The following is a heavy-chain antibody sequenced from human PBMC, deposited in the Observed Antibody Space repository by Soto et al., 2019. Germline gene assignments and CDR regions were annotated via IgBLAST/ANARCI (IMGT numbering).Heavy chain of an antibody. J-gene: IGHJ4*02. Sequence: GGSLRLSCAASGFTVSTNYLNWVRQAPGKGLGWVSVIFGDGSTYYADSAKGRFTISRDKSKNTVYLQMNSLRAEDTAVYYCARGPQSGETAMVRSYFDYWGQGTLVTVSS. V-gene: IGHV3-53*01. CDR2: IFGDGST. CDR3: ARGPQSGETAMVRSYFDY. CDR1: GFTVSTNY. D-gene: IGHD5-18*01.